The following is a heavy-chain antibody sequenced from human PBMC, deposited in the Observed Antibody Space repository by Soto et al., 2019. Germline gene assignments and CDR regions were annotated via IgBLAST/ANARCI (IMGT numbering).Heavy chain of an antibody. CDR3: AKTITTFGGSSTGRGAILDY. D-gene: IGHD3-3*01. CDR2: ISNDGNHE. V-gene: IGHV3-30*18. J-gene: IGHJ4*02. CDR1: GFTFSAFG. Sequence: QVQLVESGGGVVQPGRSLRLSCAASGFTFSAFGMHWVRQAPGKGLEWVAVISNDGNHEYYADSVKGRFSISRDTSKNIFYLQMNSLSSEDTAVYFCAKTITTFGGSSTGRGAILDYWGQGILVTVSS.